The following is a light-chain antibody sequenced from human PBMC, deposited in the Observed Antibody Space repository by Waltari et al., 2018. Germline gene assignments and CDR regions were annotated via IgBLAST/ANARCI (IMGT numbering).Light chain of an antibody. CDR1: NIGSKS. CDR2: DDT. CDR3: QVWETKSDHYV. Sequence: SYVLTQPPSMSVAPGQTASVRCGGDNIGSKSVHWYQQKPGKAPVLVVYDDTGRPSGIPEGFAGANSGNPATLTISRVEAGEEADYYCQVWETKSDHYVFGTGTTVTVL. J-gene: IGLJ1*01. V-gene: IGLV3-21*02.